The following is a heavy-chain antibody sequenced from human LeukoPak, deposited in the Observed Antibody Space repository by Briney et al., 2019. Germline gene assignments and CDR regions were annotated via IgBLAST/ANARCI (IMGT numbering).Heavy chain of an antibody. Sequence: GGSLRLSCSASGFTFSSYAMHWVRQAPGKGLEYVSAISSNGGSTYYADSVKDRFTISRDNSKNTLYLQMNSLRAEDTAVYYCAVIAGSYESRQINWFDPWGQGTLVTVSS. CDR2: ISSNGGST. J-gene: IGHJ5*02. V-gene: IGHV3-64*04. D-gene: IGHD1-26*01. CDR3: AVIAGSYESRQINWFDP. CDR1: GFTFSSYA.